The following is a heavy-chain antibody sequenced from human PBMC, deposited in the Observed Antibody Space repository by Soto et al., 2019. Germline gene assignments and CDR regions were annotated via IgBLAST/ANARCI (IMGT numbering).Heavy chain of an antibody. J-gene: IGHJ4*02. CDR1: GFDFGDYY. D-gene: IGHD6-13*01. CDR2: IDSGDGTT. CDR3: VRPYYSSSWFPFDR. V-gene: IGHV3-11*01. Sequence: GGSLRLSCTGSGFDFGDYYMSWIRQSPGKGLEWVSYIDSGDGTTYYTDSVKGRFTISRDNAKKTVYLQMSSLRVEDTALYYCVRPYYSSSWFPFDRWGQGTLVTVSS.